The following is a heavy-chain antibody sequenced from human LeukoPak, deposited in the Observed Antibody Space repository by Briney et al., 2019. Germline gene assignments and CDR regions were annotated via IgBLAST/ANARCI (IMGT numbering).Heavy chain of an antibody. V-gene: IGHV3-23*01. CDR3: ARAGFTFSDYFGSLFDY. D-gene: IGHD3-10*01. J-gene: IGHJ4*02. Sequence: PGGSLRLSCAASGFTFSSYGMSWVRQAPGKGLEWVSGISGSGGSTYYADSVKGRFTISRDNSKNTLYLQMNSLRAEDTAVYYCARAGFTFSDYFGSLFDYWGQGTLVTVSS. CDR1: GFTFSSYG. CDR2: ISGSGGST.